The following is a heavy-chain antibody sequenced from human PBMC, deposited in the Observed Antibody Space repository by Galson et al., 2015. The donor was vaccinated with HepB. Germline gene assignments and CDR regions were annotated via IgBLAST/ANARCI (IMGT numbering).Heavy chain of an antibody. J-gene: IGHJ3*02. D-gene: IGHD3-10*01. V-gene: IGHV5-51*03. CDR3: AKPPPGAGGAFGM. CDR1: GFNFATYW. Sequence: QSGAEVKKPGESLKISCKASGFNFATYWVAWVRQMPGKGLEWMGIIYPGDSDTRYSPSFQGLVTISADNSISTVYLQWTSLQASDTAMYYCAKPPPGAGGAFGMWGLGTMVTVSS. CDR2: IYPGDSDT.